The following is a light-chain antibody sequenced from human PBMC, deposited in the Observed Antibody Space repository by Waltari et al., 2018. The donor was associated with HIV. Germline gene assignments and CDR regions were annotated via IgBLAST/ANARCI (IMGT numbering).Light chain of an antibody. Sequence: DIVMTQSPATLSVSPGERATLSCRASQSVSKNLAWYQQKHGQPPRLLIFGASARASGVPARFSASGSGTEFTLTISSLHPEDSAVYYCQQYNNWPPLTFGGGTKVEIK. V-gene: IGKV3-15*01. CDR2: GAS. CDR3: QQYNNWPPLT. J-gene: IGKJ4*01. CDR1: QSVSKN.